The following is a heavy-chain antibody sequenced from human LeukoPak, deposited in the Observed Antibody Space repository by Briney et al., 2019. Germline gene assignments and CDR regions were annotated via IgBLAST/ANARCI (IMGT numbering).Heavy chain of an antibody. V-gene: IGHV3-48*02. J-gene: IGHJ6*02. CDR1: GFTFSSYS. CDR2: ISSSSSTI. CDR3: ARDDYVYSVHYGMTS. D-gene: IGHD2-8*01. Sequence: GGSLRLSCAASGFTFSSYSMNWVRQAPGKGLEWVSYISSSSSTIYYADSVKGRFTISRDNAKNSLYLQMNSLRDGDTAVYYCARDDYVYSVHYGMTSGAKGPRSPFP.